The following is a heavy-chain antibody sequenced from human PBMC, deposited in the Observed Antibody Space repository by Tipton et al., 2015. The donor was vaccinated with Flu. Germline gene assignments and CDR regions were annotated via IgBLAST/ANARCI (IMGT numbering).Heavy chain of an antibody. CDR2: AYDRGYP. CDR1: GGSITNYY. V-gene: IGHV4-59*08. J-gene: IGHJ4*02. CDR3: ARLSFYDVDLKNFYFED. D-gene: IGHD3-10*02. Sequence: TLSLTCTVSGGSITNYYWSWIRQPPGKGLEWIGCAYDRGYPNYNPSLKSRLTMSVDTSRNQFSLKLTSVTAADTAIYYCARLSFYDVDLKNFYFEDWGQGTLVTVSS.